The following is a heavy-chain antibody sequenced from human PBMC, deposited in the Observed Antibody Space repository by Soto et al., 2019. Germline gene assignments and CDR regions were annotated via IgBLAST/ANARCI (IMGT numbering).Heavy chain of an antibody. CDR1: GASINNVDYY. D-gene: IGHD3-22*01. CDR3: ARTKNPNYYDSSGQSDY. CDR2: IFYSGST. J-gene: IGHJ4*02. V-gene: IGHV4-31*11. Sequence: SETLSLTCAVSGASINNVDYYWSWIRQHPGTGLEWIGYIFYSGSTYYNPSIKSRVTISVDTSKNQFSLKLSSVTAADTAVYYCARTKNPNYYDSSGQSDYWGQGTLVTVSS.